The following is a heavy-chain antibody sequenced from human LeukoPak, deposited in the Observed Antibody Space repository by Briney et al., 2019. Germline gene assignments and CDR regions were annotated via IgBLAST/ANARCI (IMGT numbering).Heavy chain of an antibody. Sequence: PGGSLRLSCAASGLTFSSYAMHWVRQAPGKGLEWVAIISYDGSNKYYADSVKGRFTISRDNSKNTLYLQMNSLRAEDTAVYYCAREGEGLDYWGQGTLVTVSS. CDR1: GLTFSSYA. V-gene: IGHV3-30-3*01. D-gene: IGHD2-15*01. CDR3: AREGEGLDY. CDR2: ISYDGSNK. J-gene: IGHJ4*02.